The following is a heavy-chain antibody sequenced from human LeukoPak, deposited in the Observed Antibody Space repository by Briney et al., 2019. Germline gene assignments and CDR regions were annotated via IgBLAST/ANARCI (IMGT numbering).Heavy chain of an antibody. D-gene: IGHD6-19*01. CDR2: IYHSGTT. J-gene: IGHJ5*02. CDR3: ARGQARLAWFDP. CDR1: GYSISSGYY. Sequence: SETVSLTCTVSGYSISSGYYWGWIRQPPGKGLEWIGTIYHSGTTYYNPSLKSRVTMSVDTSKNQFSLRLRSVTAADTAVYYCARGQARLAWFDPWGQGTLVTVSS. V-gene: IGHV4-38-2*02.